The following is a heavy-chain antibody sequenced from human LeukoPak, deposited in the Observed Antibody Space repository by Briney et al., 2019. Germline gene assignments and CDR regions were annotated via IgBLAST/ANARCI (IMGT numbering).Heavy chain of an antibody. V-gene: IGHV3-23*01. D-gene: IGHD3-22*01. CDR1: GFTFSNYA. Sequence: AGGSLRLSCATSGFTFSNYAMSWVRQAPGKGLEWVSSIGGNDGKTYYRDSVKGRFTISRDNSKNTLYLQMNSLRAEDTAVYYCARGGGWLFGDYYGMDVWGQGTTVTVSS. CDR2: IGGNDGKT. CDR3: ARGGGWLFGDYYGMDV. J-gene: IGHJ6*02.